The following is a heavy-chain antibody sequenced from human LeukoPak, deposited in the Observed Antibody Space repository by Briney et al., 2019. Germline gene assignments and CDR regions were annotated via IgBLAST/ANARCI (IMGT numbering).Heavy chain of an antibody. CDR1: GGSINTYY. J-gene: IGHJ3*02. V-gene: IGHV4-59*08. Sequence: KPSETLSLTCTVSGGSINTYYWSWIRQPPGKGLEWIGYVYYSGSTNYNPSLKSRVTISVDTSKNQFSLKLSSVTAADTAVYFCARPMVRGVNDALDIWGQGTMVTVSS. D-gene: IGHD3-10*01. CDR3: ARPMVRGVNDALDI. CDR2: VYYSGST.